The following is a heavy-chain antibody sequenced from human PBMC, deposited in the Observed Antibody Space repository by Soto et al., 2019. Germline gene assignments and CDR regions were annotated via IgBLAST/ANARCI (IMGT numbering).Heavy chain of an antibody. CDR1: GYTFTVYY. J-gene: IGHJ4*02. Sequence: ASVKVSCKVSGYTFTVYYIYWVRQAPGQGLECMGWINPDSGAPNYAQKFQGRVTMSRDTSFSTAYMELSRLSSDDTAVYYCARVGSSSRYFDYWGQGTLVTVSS. D-gene: IGHD6-13*01. V-gene: IGHV1-2*02. CDR3: ARVGSSSRYFDY. CDR2: INPDSGAP.